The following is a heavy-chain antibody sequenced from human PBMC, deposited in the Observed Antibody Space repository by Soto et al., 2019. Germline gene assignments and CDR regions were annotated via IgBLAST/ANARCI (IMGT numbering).Heavy chain of an antibody. J-gene: IGHJ4*02. V-gene: IGHV1-69*02. D-gene: IGHD3-10*01. Sequence: SVKVSCKASGGTFSSYTISWVRQAPGQGLEWMGRIIPILGIANYAQKFQGRVTITADKSTSTAYMELSSLRSEDTAVYYCASSYGSGSYYKRSLDYWGQGTLVTVSS. CDR2: IIPILGIA. CDR3: ASSYGSGSYYKRSLDY. CDR1: GGTFSSYT.